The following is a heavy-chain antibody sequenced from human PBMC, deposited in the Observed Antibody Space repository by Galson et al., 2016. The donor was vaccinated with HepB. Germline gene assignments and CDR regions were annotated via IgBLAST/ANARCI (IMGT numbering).Heavy chain of an antibody. Sequence: SLRLSCAASGFTFDDYAMHWVRQAPGKGLEWVSGISWSSGSIDYADSVKGRFNVSRDNANNSLCLQMNSLREEDAAWYYCAQSSGEALGGDPLDVWGQGTMVTVSS. V-gene: IGHV3-9*01. CDR3: AQSSGEALGGDPLDV. CDR1: GFTFDDYA. J-gene: IGHJ3*01. CDR2: ISWSSGSI. D-gene: IGHD3-16*01.